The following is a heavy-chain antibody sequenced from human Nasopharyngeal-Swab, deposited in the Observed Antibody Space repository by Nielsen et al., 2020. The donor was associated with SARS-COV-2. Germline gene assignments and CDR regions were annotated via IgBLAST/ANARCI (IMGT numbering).Heavy chain of an antibody. Sequence: WIRQPPGKGLEWIGDINHSGSTNYNPSLKSRVTISADTSKNQFSLKLSSVTAADTAVYYCARVLRGVAARPLGFGYYYYYYMDVWGKGTTVTVSS. CDR3: ARVLRGVAARPLGFGYYYYYYMDV. CDR2: INHSGST. V-gene: IGHV4-34*01. J-gene: IGHJ6*03. D-gene: IGHD6-6*01.